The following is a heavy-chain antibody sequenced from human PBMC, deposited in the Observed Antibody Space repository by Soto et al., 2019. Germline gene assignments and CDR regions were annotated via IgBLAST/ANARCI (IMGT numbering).Heavy chain of an antibody. CDR3: ARGLKNWFDP. CDR1: GYTFTSYY. J-gene: IGHJ5*02. Sequence: ASVKVSCKASGYTFTSYYIHWVRQAPGQGLEWMGIINPSGGSTSYAQKFQDRVTVTRDTSTSTVYMELSSLRSEDTAVYYCARGLKNWFDPWGQGTLVTVSS. D-gene: IGHD5-12*01. CDR2: INPSGGST. V-gene: IGHV1-46*01.